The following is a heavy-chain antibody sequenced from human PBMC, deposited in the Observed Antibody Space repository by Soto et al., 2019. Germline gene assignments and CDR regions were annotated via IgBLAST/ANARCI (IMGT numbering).Heavy chain of an antibody. CDR1: GFTLSSYS. Sequence: EVQLVESGGGLVKPGASLRLSCAASGFTLSSYSMNWVRQAPGKGLEWVSSVSSSSTYIYYADSVKGRFTISRDNVKNSLYLEMNRLTVEDTAVYYCARDRRGGGIPGVDYWGQGTLVTVSS. CDR2: VSSSSTYI. V-gene: IGHV3-21*01. J-gene: IGHJ4*02. D-gene: IGHD2-15*01. CDR3: ARDRRGGGIPGVDY.